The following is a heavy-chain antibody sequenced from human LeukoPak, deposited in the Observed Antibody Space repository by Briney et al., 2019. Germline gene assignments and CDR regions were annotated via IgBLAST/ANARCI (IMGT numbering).Heavy chain of an antibody. D-gene: IGHD3-3*01. J-gene: IGHJ4*02. Sequence: ASVKVSCKASGYTFIDYSIHWVRQAPGQGLEWMGWINPNSGATNYTQNFQGRVTMTRDTSISTAYMELSRLRSDDTAVYYCARITDLTIFGVVLISGFFDYWGQGTLVTVSS. CDR1: GYTFIDYS. CDR3: ARITDLTIFGVVLISGFFDY. CDR2: INPNSGAT. V-gene: IGHV1-2*02.